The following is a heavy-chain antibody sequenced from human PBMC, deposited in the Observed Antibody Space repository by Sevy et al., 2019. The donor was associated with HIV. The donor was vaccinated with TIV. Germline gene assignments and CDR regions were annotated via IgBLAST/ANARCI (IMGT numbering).Heavy chain of an antibody. CDR2: IYYSGST. V-gene: IGHV4-30-4*01. CDR1: GGSISSGDYY. J-gene: IGHJ4*02. Sequence: SETLSLTCTVSGGSISSGDYYWSWIRQPPGKGLEWIGYIYYSGSTYYNPSLKSRVTISVDTSKNQFSLKLSSVTAAETAVYYCARGLGNYYDSSGYYYGYYFDYWGQGTLVTVSS. CDR3: ARGLGNYYDSSGYYYGYYFDY. D-gene: IGHD3-22*01.